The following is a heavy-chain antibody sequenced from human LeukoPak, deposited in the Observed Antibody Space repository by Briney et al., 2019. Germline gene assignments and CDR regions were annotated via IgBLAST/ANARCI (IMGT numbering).Heavy chain of an antibody. CDR1: GFIVSC. D-gene: IGHD4-17*01. Sequence: GGSLRLSCAASGFIVSCMSWVRQAPGKGLEWVSLIYSGGNTYYADSVKGRFTISRDNSKNTLYLHMDNLRAEDTAVYYCARHDYGDRYAFDVWGQGTMVTVSS. CDR2: IYSGGNT. CDR3: ARHDYGDRYAFDV. J-gene: IGHJ3*01. V-gene: IGHV3-66*04.